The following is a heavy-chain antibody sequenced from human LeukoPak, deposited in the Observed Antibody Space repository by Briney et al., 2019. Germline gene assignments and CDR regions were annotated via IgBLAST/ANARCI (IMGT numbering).Heavy chain of an antibody. CDR2: ISGSGVTT. V-gene: IGHV3-23*01. Sequence: GGSLRRSCAASGFTLSSYAMNWVRQAPGKGLEWVSAISGSGVTTHYADSVKGRFTISRDNSKNTLYLQMNTLRAEDTAVYYCAKDCGGDCSYYYGMDVWGQGTTVTVSS. J-gene: IGHJ6*02. D-gene: IGHD2-21*02. CDR3: AKDCGGDCSYYYGMDV. CDR1: GFTLSSYA.